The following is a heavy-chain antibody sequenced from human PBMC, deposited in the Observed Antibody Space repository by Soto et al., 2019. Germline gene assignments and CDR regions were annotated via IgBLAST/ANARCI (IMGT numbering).Heavy chain of an antibody. D-gene: IGHD2-8*01. CDR2: VYYRGRS. V-gene: IGHV4-39*01. CDR1: GGSVSNSHSY. Sequence: XETLSLTRTVSGGSVSNSHSYWGWIRQSPGKGLEWIGSVYYRGRSYSKSSVKSRVTISVDTSKNQFSLNLNSVTASDTAVYYCVSQRTSVLTQAYFDYWGPGALVTVSS. CDR3: VSQRTSVLTQAYFDY. J-gene: IGHJ4*02.